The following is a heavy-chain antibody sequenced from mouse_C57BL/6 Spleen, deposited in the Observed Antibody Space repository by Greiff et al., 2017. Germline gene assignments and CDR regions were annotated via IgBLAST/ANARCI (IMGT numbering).Heavy chain of an antibody. CDR3: ARSSGSSLLDY. V-gene: IGHV1-85*01. CDR2: ICPRDGSA. CDR1: GYTFTSYA. Sequence: QVQLQQSGPELVKPGASVKLSCKASGYTFTSYAINWVKQSPGQGLAWIGWICPRDGSAKYNVQFKGKATLTVDTTSSTAYMERHSLTSEDSAVYFWARSSGSSLLDYWGQGTTLTVSS. D-gene: IGHD1-1*01. J-gene: IGHJ2*01.